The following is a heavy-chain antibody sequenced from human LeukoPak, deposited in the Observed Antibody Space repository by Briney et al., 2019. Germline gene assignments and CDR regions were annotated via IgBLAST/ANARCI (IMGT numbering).Heavy chain of an antibody. D-gene: IGHD3-22*01. J-gene: IGHJ4*02. V-gene: IGHV1-2*02. Sequence: GASVKVSCKASGYTFTGYYMHWVRQAPGQGLEWMGWINPNSGGTNFAQKFQGRVTMTRDTSISTAYMELSRLRSDDTAVYYCARGSYCYDSSGYYYFDYWGQGTLVTVSS. CDR2: INPNSGGT. CDR3: ARGSYCYDSSGYYYFDY. CDR1: GYTFTGYY.